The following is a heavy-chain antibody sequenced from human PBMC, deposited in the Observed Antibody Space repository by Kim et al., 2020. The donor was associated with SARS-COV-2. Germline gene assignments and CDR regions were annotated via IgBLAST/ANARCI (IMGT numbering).Heavy chain of an antibody. J-gene: IGHJ4*02. CDR2: LSGNGIKT. CDR3: AKDNGGYGFDS. CDR1: GFIFSSYA. V-gene: IGHV3-23*01. Sequence: GGSLRLSCAASGFIFSSYALSWVRQAPGKGLEWVSALSGNGIKTYYADSVKGRFTISRDNSKNTLYLQMNNLRAEDTALYYCAKDNGGYGFDSWGQATLVTVSS. D-gene: IGHD5-12*01.